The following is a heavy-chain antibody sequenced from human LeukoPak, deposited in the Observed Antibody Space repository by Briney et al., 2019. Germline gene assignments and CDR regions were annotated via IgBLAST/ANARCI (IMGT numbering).Heavy chain of an antibody. CDR3: ARRYYDSSGYYGY. CDR2: INPNSGGT. V-gene: IGHV1-2*02. CDR1: GYTFTGYY. J-gene: IGHJ4*02. Sequence: RASVKVSCKTSGYTFTGYYMHWVRQAPGQGLEWMGWINPNSGGTNYAQKFQGRVTMTRDTSISTAYMELSRLRSDDTAVYYCARRYYDSSGYYGYWGQGTLVTVSS. D-gene: IGHD3-22*01.